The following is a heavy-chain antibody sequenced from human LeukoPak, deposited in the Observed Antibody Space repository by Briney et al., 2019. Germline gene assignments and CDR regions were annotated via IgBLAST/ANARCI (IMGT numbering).Heavy chain of an antibody. V-gene: IGHV3-74*01. Sequence: PGGSLRLSCAASGFTFSSYWMHWVRQAPGKGLVWVSRINSDGSSTSYADSVKGRFTISRDNAKNKLYLQMNSLRAEDTAVYYCARDYYYDSSGYYLGYWGQGTLVTVSS. CDR1: GFTFSSYW. D-gene: IGHD3-22*01. CDR3: ARDYYYDSSGYYLGY. CDR2: INSDGSST. J-gene: IGHJ4*02.